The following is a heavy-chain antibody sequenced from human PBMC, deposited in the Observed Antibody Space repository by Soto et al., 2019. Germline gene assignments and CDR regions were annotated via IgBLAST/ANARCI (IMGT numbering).Heavy chain of an antibody. CDR3: ARSGSRIWTRGYFYS. Sequence: GESLKISCKGSGYNFTNYWIGWVRQMPGKGLEWMGIIYPGDSNTRNSPSFQGQVTISADKSISTAYLQWSSLKASDTAVYYCARSGSRIWTRGYFYSWGQGTRGTVSS. D-gene: IGHD6-13*01. V-gene: IGHV5-51*03. CDR1: GYNFTNYW. CDR2: IYPGDSNT. J-gene: IGHJ4*02.